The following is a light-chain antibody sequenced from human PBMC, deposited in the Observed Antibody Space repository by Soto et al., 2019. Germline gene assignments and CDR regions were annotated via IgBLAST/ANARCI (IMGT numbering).Light chain of an antibody. CDR1: QSVRSY. Sequence: EIVMTQSPATLSVSPGERATLSCGASQSVRSYLAWYQQKPGQAPRLLIHGASTRAPGIPARFSGSGSGTDFTLTISGLQSEDFAVYYCQQYDNWPRTFGQGTKVDIK. V-gene: IGKV3-15*01. J-gene: IGKJ1*01. CDR3: QQYDNWPRT. CDR2: GAS.